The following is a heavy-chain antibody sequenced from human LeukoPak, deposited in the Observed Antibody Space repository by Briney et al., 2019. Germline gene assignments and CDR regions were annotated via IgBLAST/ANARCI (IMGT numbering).Heavy chain of an antibody. CDR2: IIPNSGNT. Sequence: GASVKVSCKASGYTFTSYDINWVRQAPGQGLEWMGWIIPNSGNTGYTQKFQGRVTMTSDNSISTAYMELSSLTSEDTAVYSCARRSSSSFDYWGQGTLVTVSS. CDR1: GYTFTSYD. V-gene: IGHV1-8*01. D-gene: IGHD6-6*01. CDR3: ARRSSSSFDY. J-gene: IGHJ4*02.